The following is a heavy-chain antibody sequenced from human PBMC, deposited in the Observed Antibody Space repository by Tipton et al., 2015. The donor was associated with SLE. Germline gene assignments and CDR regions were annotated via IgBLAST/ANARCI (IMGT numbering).Heavy chain of an antibody. J-gene: IGHJ4*02. D-gene: IGHD6-19*01. V-gene: IGHV4-61*02. Sequence: TLSLTCTVSGGSITSKNYFWNWIRQPAGKTLEWIGRIYAWGYTDYNPSLKSRVAMSVDRSKNQFSLRLTSVTAADTAVYYCATELFRGYTSGWGPDYWGQGTLVTVSS. CDR2: IYAWGYT. CDR3: ATELFRGYTSGWGPDY. CDR1: GGSITSKNYF.